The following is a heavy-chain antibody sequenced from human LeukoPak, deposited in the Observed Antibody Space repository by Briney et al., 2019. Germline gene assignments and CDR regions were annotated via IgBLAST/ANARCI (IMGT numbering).Heavy chain of an antibody. CDR2: ISAYNGHT. Sequence: ASVKVSCKTSGYTFTTYGISWVRQAPGQGLEWMGWISAYNGHTNYAQKFQGRVTMTTDTSTSTAYMELRSLRSDDTAVYYCARKIAVANRWYFDLWGRGTLVTVSS. V-gene: IGHV1-18*04. CDR3: ARKIAVANRWYFDL. J-gene: IGHJ2*01. CDR1: GYTFTTYG. D-gene: IGHD6-19*01.